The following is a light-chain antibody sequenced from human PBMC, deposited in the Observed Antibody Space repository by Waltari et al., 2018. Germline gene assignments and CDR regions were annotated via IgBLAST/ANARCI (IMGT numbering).Light chain of an antibody. V-gene: IGLV3-1*01. CDR3: RAWDSTSGHV. CDR2: RDS. CDR1: KLGDKL. J-gene: IGLJ1*01. Sequence: SYELTQAPSVSVSPGQTASITCSGDKLGDKLTSWYQQKPGQSPVLVIYRDSKRPSGIPERFSGSNAGNTATLTSSGAQAMDEADYYCRAWDSTSGHVFGPGTKFTVL.